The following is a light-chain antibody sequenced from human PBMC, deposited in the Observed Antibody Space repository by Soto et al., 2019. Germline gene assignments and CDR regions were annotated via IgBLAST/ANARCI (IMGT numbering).Light chain of an antibody. CDR1: SSDICGYNY. J-gene: IGLJ1*01. Sequence: QSALTQPASVSGSAGQSITISCTGTSSDICGYNYVSWYQQHPGKAPKLMIYEVSNRPSGVSNRFSGSKSGNTASLTISGLQADDEADYYCSSYKSSSNYVFGLGTKVTVL. V-gene: IGLV2-14*01. CDR2: EVS. CDR3: SSYKSSSNYV.